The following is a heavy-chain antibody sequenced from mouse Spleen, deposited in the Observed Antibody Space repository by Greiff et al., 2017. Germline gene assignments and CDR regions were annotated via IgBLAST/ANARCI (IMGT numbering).Heavy chain of an antibody. CDR3: ARGGVMYYFDY. CDR2: ILPGSGST. Sequence: QVQLKESGAELMKPGASVKISCKATGYTFSSYWIEWVKQRPGHGLEWIGEILPGSGSTNYNEKFKGKATFTADTSSNTAYMQLSSLTSEDSAVYYCARGGVMYYFDYWGQGTTLTVSS. CDR1: GYTFSSYW. V-gene: IGHV1-9*01. J-gene: IGHJ2*01.